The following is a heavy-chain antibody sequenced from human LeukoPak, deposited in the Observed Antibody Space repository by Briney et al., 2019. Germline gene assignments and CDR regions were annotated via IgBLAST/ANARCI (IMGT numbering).Heavy chain of an antibody. Sequence: PGGSLRLSCAASGFTFSSYEMNWVRQAPGKWLDWVSSISTSSLYIYYADSVRGRFTISRDNAKNSLYLQMNSLRAEDTAVYYCARDSDWNDGLDYWGQGTLVTVSS. CDR1: GFTFSSYE. J-gene: IGHJ4*02. CDR2: ISTSSLYI. V-gene: IGHV3-21*01. CDR3: ARDSDWNDGLDY. D-gene: IGHD1-1*01.